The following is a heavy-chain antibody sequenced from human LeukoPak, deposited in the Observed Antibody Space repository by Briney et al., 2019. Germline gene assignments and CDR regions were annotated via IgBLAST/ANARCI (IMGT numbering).Heavy chain of an antibody. V-gene: IGHV4-39*01. CDR3: ARQAEGDYYDSSGYPRTWFDP. CDR1: GGSISSSSYY. CDR2: IYYSGST. D-gene: IGHD3-22*01. Sequence: SETLSLTCTVSGGSISSSSYYWGWIRQPPGKGLEWIGSIYYSGSTYYNPSLKSRVTISVDTSKNQFSLKLSSVTAADTAVYYCARQAEGDYYDSSGYPRTWFDPWGQGTLVTVSS. J-gene: IGHJ5*02.